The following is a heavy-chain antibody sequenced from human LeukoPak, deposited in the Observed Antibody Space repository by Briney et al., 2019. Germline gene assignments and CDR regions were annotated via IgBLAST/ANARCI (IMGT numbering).Heavy chain of an antibody. Sequence: GGSLRLSCAASGFTFSTYSMNWVRQAPGKGLEWVSSISSSSSYIYYADSVKGRFTISRDNAKNSLYLQMNSLRAEDTAVYYCARAAFTRWSHFDYWGQGTLVTVSS. J-gene: IGHJ4*02. CDR2: ISSSSSYI. V-gene: IGHV3-21*01. CDR3: ARAAFTRWSHFDY. D-gene: IGHD4-23*01. CDR1: GFTFSTYS.